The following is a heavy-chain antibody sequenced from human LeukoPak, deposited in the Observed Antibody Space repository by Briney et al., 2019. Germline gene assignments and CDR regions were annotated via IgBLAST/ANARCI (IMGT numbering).Heavy chain of an antibody. CDR2: ISYNSVTI. CDR3: AKDYCGGDCYSGWYFDL. J-gene: IGHJ2*01. D-gene: IGHD2-21*02. V-gene: IGHV3-9*01. Sequence: GRSLRLSCAASGFTFDDYAMHWVRQAPGKGLEWVSGISYNSVTIAYADSVKGRFTISRDNAKNSLYLQMNSLRAEDTALYYCAKDYCGGDCYSGWYFDLWGRGTLVTVSS. CDR1: GFTFDDYA.